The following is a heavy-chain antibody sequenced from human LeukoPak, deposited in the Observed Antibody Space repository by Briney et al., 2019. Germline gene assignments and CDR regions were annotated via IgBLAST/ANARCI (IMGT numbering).Heavy chain of an antibody. CDR1: GFTFSSHG. J-gene: IGHJ4*02. CDR2: IWYDGSNE. CDR3: TSSITVAGIIDY. Sequence: GGSLSLSCAASGFTFSSHGMHWLRHAPGKGLEWVAVIWYDGSNEYYEDSVKGRFTISRDNSKNTLFLQMNALRAEDTAVYYCTSSITVAGIIDYWGQGTLVTVSS. D-gene: IGHD6-19*01. V-gene: IGHV3-33*01.